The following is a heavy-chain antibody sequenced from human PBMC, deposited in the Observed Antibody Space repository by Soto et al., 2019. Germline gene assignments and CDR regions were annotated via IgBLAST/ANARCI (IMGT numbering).Heavy chain of an antibody. V-gene: IGHV4-39*01. CDR1: GGSISSSSYY. CDR2: IYYSGST. Sequence: QLQLQESGPGLVKPSETLSLTCTVSGGSISSSSYYWGWIRQPPGKGLEWIGSIYYSGSTYYNPSLKIRVAISVIPSKNKFPLTLSSVTAADTAVYYSARLGRSYDFWSGYYRAVFDYWGQGTLVTVS. D-gene: IGHD3-3*01. CDR3: ARLGRSYDFWSGYYRAVFDY. J-gene: IGHJ4*02.